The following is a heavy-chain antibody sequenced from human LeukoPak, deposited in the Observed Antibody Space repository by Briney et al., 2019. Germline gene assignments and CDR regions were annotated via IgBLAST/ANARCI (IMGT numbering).Heavy chain of an antibody. J-gene: IGHJ4*02. V-gene: IGHV4-38-2*02. Sequence: PSETLSLTCTVSGYSISSGYYWGWLRQPPGKGLEWIGSIYHSGSTYYNPSLESRVTISVDTSKNQFSLKLSSVTAADTAVYYCARPYGDYASWGQGTLVTVSS. D-gene: IGHD4-17*01. CDR3: ARPYGDYAS. CDR2: IYHSGST. CDR1: GYSISSGYY.